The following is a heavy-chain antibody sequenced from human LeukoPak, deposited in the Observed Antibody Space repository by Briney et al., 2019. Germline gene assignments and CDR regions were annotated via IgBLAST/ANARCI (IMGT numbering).Heavy chain of an antibody. CDR3: ARVRGEGARMAKYYDSSDAFDI. D-gene: IGHD3-22*01. J-gene: IGHJ3*02. Sequence: ASVKVSCKASGYTFTGYYMHWVRQAPGQGLEWMGWINPNSGGTNYAQKFQGWVTMTRDTSISTAYMELSRLRSDDTAVYYCARVRGEGARMAKYYDSSDAFDIWGQGTMVTVSS. V-gene: IGHV1-2*04. CDR2: INPNSGGT. CDR1: GYTFTGYY.